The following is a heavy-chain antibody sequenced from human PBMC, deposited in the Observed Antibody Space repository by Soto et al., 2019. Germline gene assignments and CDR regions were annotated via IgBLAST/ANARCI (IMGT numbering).Heavy chain of an antibody. D-gene: IGHD3-10*01. CDR3: ARAAPARSGRDY. CDR2: INHSGST. V-gene: IGHV4-34*01. CDR1: GGSFSGYY. Sequence: SETLSLTCAVYGGSFSGYYWSWIRQPPGKGLEWIGEINHSGSTNYNPSLKSRVTISVDTSKNQFSLKLSSVTAADTAVYYCARAAPARSGRDYWGQGTLVTVSS. J-gene: IGHJ4*02.